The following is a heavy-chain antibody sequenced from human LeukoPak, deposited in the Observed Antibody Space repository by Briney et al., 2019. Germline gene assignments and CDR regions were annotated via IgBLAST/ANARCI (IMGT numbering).Heavy chain of an antibody. J-gene: IGHJ4*02. Sequence: PSETQSLTCAVYGGSFSGYYWGWIRQPPGKGLEWIGEINHSGSTNYNPSLKSRVTISVDTSKNQFSLKRSSVTAADTAVYYCARGRGIVGATYFDYWGQGTLVTVSS. CDR1: GGSFSGYY. V-gene: IGHV4-34*01. CDR3: ARGRGIVGATYFDY. CDR2: INHSGST. D-gene: IGHD1-26*01.